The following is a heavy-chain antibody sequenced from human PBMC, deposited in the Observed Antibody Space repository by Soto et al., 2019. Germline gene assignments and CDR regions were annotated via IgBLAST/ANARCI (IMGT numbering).Heavy chain of an antibody. V-gene: IGHV3-9*01. CDR3: ARGTPFFWSGYWDYYYGMDV. CDR1: GFTFADYA. D-gene: IGHD3-3*01. CDR2: ISWNSGSI. Sequence: PVGALRLSCAASGFTFADYAMHWVRQAPGKGLARVSGISWNSGSIGYADSVKGRFTISRDNAKNSLYLQMNSLRAEDTALYYCARGTPFFWSGYWDYYYGMDVWGQGTTVTVSS. J-gene: IGHJ6*02.